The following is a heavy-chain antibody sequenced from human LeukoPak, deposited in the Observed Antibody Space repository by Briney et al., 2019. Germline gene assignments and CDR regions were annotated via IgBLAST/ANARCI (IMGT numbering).Heavy chain of an antibody. Sequence: PSETLSLTCTVSGGSISSGSYYWSWIRQPAGKGLEWIGRIYTSGSTNYNPSLKSRVTISVDTSKNQFSLKLSSVTAADTAVYYCARASAATDIRKGGLGKYYYYYYMDVWGKGTTVTVSS. V-gene: IGHV4-61*02. J-gene: IGHJ6*03. CDR2: IYTSGST. CDR3: ARASAATDIRKGGLGKYYYYYYMDV. CDR1: GGSISSGSYY. D-gene: IGHD2-15*01.